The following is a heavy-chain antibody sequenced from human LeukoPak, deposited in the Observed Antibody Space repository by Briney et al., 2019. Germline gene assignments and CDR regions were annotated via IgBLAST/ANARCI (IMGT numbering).Heavy chain of an antibody. V-gene: IGHV4-34*01. J-gene: IGHJ4*02. CDR3: ARGQGRGYSYGYWDY. CDR1: GGSFSGYY. D-gene: IGHD5-18*01. Sequence: SETLSLTCAVYGGSFSGYYWSWIRQPPGKGLEWIGEINHSGSTNYNPSLKSRVTISVDTSKNQFSLKLSSVTAADTAVYYCARGQGRGYSYGYWDYWGQGTLVTVSS. CDR2: INHSGST.